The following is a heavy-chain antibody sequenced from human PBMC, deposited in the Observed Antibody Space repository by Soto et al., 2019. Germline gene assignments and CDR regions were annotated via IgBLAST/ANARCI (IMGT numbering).Heavy chain of an antibody. V-gene: IGHV3-23*01. CDR3: AKDLWTGTTGVDAFDI. J-gene: IGHJ3*02. CDR2: ISGSGGST. D-gene: IGHD1-1*01. CDR1: GFTFSSYA. Sequence: EVQLLESGGGLVQPGGSLRLSCAASGFTFSSYAMSWVRQAPGKGLEWVSAISGSGGSTYYADSVKGRFTISRDNSKNTLYLQMNSLRAEDTAVYYCAKDLWTGTTGVDAFDIWGQGTMVTVSS.